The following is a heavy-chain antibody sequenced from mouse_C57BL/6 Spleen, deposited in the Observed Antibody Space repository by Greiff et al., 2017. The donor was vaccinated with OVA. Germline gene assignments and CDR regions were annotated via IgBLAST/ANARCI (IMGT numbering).Heavy chain of an antibody. J-gene: IGHJ1*03. CDR1: GYAFSSSW. V-gene: IGHV1-82*01. CDR2: IYPGDGDT. CDR3: ARGDLRRYFDV. D-gene: IGHD3-3*01. Sequence: QVQLQQSGPELVKPGASVKISCKASGYAFSSSWMNWVKQRPGKGLEWIGRIYPGDGDTNYNGKLKGKATLTADKSSSTAYMQLSSLTSEDSAVYFCARGDLRRYFDVWGTGTTVTVSS.